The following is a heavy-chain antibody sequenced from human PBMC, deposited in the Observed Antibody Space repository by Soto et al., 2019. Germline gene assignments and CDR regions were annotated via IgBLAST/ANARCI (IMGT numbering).Heavy chain of an antibody. CDR3: ARDHPPSGYELRQY. D-gene: IGHD5-12*01. J-gene: IGHJ4*02. CDR2: ISSSSSYI. CDR1: GFTYSSYI. V-gene: IGHV3-21*01. Sequence: GGSLRLSCAASGFTYSSYIMNWVRQAPGKGLEWVSSISSSSSYIYYADSVKGRFTISRDNAKNSLYLQMNSLRAEDTAVYYCARDHPPSGYELRQYWGQGTLVTVSS.